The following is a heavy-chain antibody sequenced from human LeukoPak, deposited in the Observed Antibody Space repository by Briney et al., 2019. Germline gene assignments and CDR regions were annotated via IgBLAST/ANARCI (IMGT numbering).Heavy chain of an antibody. D-gene: IGHD5-12*01. J-gene: IGHJ6*03. CDR1: GFTFSSYG. Sequence: GGSLRLSCAASGFTFSSYGMHWVRQAPGKGLEWVAVISYDGSNKYYADSVKGRFAISRDNAKNSLYLQMNSLRAEDTAVYYCARVGPHSGYDIPHYYYYMDVWGKGTTVTVSS. CDR3: ARVGPHSGYDIPHYYYYMDV. V-gene: IGHV3-30*03. CDR2: ISYDGSNK.